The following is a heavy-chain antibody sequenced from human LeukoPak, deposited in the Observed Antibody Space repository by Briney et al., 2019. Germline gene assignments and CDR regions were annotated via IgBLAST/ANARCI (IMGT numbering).Heavy chain of an antibody. CDR3: ARDRRRLGELPHAFDI. V-gene: IGHV4-31*03. D-gene: IGHD3-16*01. Sequence: SSQTLSLTCTVSGGSISSGGYYWSWIRQHPGKGLEWIGYIYYSGSTYYNPSLKSRVTISVDTSKNQFSLKLSSVTAADTAVYYCARDRRRLGELPHAFDIWGQGTMVTVSS. CDR1: GGSISSGGYY. CDR2: IYYSGST. J-gene: IGHJ3*02.